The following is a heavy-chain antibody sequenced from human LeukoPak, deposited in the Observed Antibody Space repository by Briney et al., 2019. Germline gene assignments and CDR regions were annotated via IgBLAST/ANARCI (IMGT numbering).Heavy chain of an antibody. V-gene: IGHV1-2*02. Sequence: ASVKASCKASGYTFTGYYMHWVRQAPGQGLEWMGWINPNSGGTNYAQKFQGRVTMTRDTSISTAYMELSRLRSDDTAVYYCARGYCGGDCPQDYWGQGTLVTVSS. CDR3: ARGYCGGDCPQDY. D-gene: IGHD2-21*02. J-gene: IGHJ4*02. CDR1: GYTFTGYY. CDR2: INPNSGGT.